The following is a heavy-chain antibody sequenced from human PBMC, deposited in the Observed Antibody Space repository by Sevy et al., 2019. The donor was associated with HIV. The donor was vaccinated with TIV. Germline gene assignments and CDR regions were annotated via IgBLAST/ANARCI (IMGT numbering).Heavy chain of an antibody. D-gene: IGHD1-26*01. J-gene: IGHJ3*01. Sequence: GGSLRLSCAASGFSFSGYVMNWVRQAPGKGLEWVSSIIGRDGSTYYADSVRGRFIISRDNSENTLYLQMNGLRAEDTAVYYCAKVTLWELLAAHDAFDVWGQGTMVTVS. CDR2: IIGRDGST. V-gene: IGHV3-23*01. CDR3: AKVTLWELLAAHDAFDV. CDR1: GFSFSGYV.